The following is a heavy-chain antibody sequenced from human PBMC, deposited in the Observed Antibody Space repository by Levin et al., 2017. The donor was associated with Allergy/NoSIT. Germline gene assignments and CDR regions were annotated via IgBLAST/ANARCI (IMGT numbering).Heavy chain of an antibody. Sequence: SETLSLTCTVSGGSISSYYWSWIRQPPGKGLEWIGYIYYSGSTNYNPSLKSRVTISVDTSKNQFSLKLSSVTAADTAVYYCARSIQLSDAFDPWGQGTLVTVSS. J-gene: IGHJ5*02. D-gene: IGHD5-18*01. CDR1: GGSISSYY. V-gene: IGHV4-59*08. CDR2: IYYSGST. CDR3: ARSIQLSDAFDP.